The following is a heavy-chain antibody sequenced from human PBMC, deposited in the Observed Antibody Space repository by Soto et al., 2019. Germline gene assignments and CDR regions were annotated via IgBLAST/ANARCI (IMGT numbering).Heavy chain of an antibody. CDR1: GFTFDDYA. Sequence: LRLSCAASGFTFDDYAMHWVRQAPGKGLEWVSGINWNSGSIGYADSVKGRFTISRDNAKTSLYLQMNSLRAEDTALYYCAKDRGSGSYAANYYYYGMDVWGQGTTVTVS. CDR3: AKDRGSGSYAANYYYYGMDV. J-gene: IGHJ6*02. V-gene: IGHV3-9*01. CDR2: INWNSGSI. D-gene: IGHD3-10*01.